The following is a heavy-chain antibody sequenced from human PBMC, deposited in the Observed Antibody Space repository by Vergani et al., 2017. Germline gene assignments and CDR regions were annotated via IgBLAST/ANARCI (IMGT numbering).Heavy chain of an antibody. V-gene: IGHV3-21*01. CDR1: GFTFSSYS. CDR2: ISSSSSYI. Sequence: EVQLVESGGGLVKPGGSLRLSCAASGFTFSSYSMNWVRQAPGKGLEWVSSISSSSSYIYYADSVKCRFTISRDNAKNSLYLQMNSLRAEDTAVYYCASTKPVGGSGSYYNGPDYYYGMDVWGQGTTVTVSS. CDR3: ASTKPVGGSGSYYNGPDYYYGMDV. D-gene: IGHD3-10*01. J-gene: IGHJ6*02.